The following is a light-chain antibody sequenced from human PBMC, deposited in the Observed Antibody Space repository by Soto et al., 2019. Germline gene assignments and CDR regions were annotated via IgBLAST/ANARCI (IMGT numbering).Light chain of an antibody. V-gene: IGKV3-20*01. CDR1: QSVSTTY. CDR2: GAS. Sequence: EIVLTQSPGTLSLSPGERATLSCRASQSVSTTYLAWYQQKPGQAPRLLIYGASSRATGIPDRFSGSGSGTDFTLTLSRLEPEDFAVYYCQQYGSSRWTFGQGTKVDIK. J-gene: IGKJ1*01. CDR3: QQYGSSRWT.